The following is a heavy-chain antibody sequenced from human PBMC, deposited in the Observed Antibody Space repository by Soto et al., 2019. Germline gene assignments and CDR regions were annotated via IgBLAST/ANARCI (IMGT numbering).Heavy chain of an antibody. CDR1: GFTFSSYS. J-gene: IGHJ4*02. Sequence: EVQLVESGGGLVQPGGSLRLSCAASGFTFSSYSMNWVRQAPGKGLEWVSYISSSSSTICYADSVKGRFTISRDNAKNSLYLQMNSLRDEDTAVYYCARVSLGFGESNVDYWGQGTLVTVSS. D-gene: IGHD3-10*01. CDR3: ARVSLGFGESNVDY. V-gene: IGHV3-48*02. CDR2: ISSSSSTI.